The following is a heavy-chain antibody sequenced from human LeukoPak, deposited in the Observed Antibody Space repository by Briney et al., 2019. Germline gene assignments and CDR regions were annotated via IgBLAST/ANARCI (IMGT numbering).Heavy chain of an antibody. J-gene: IGHJ4*02. Sequence: GRSLRLSCAASGFTFSSYAMHGVRQAPGKGLEWVAVISYDGSNKYYADSVKGRFTISRDNSKNTLYLQMNSLRAEDTAVYYCARGYVVITYFDYWGQGTLVTVSS. CDR3: ARGYVVITYFDY. D-gene: IGHD3-22*01. CDR1: GFTFSSYA. V-gene: IGHV3-30*01. CDR2: ISYDGSNK.